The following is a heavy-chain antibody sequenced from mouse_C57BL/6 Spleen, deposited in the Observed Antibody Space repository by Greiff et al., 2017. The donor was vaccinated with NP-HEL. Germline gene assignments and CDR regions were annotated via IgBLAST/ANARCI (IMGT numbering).Heavy chain of an antibody. CDR1: GYTFTVYW. D-gene: IGHD1-1*01. J-gene: IGHJ2*01. CDR2: ILPGRGST. CDR3: ASGGITTVVADY. Sequence: VQLQQSGAELMKPGASVKLSCKAPGYTFTVYWIACVQPRPVHGLEWIGEILPGRGSTNYNEKFTCKATFTADTSSTTAYMQLSSLTTEDSAIYYCASGGITTVVADYWGQGTTLTVSS. V-gene: IGHV1-9*01.